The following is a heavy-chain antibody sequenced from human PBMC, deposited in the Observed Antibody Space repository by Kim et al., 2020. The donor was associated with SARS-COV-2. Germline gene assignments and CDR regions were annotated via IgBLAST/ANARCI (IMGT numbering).Heavy chain of an antibody. J-gene: IGHJ4*02. CDR2: ISSSSYI. CDR1: GFTFSSYS. CDR3: ARDPDYGSGRGDY. D-gene: IGHD3-10*01. Sequence: GGSLRLSCAASGFTFSSYSMNWVRQAPGKGLEWVSSISSSSYIYYADSVKGRFTISRDNAKNSLYLQMNSLRAEDTAVYYCARDPDYGSGRGDYWGQGTLVTVSS. V-gene: IGHV3-21*01.